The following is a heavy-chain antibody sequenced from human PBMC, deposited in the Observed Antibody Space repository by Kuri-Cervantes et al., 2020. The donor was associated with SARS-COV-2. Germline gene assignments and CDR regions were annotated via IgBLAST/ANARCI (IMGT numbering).Heavy chain of an antibody. D-gene: IGHD3-22*01. Sequence: LSLTCAASGFTFSSYAVSWVRQAPGKGLEWVSVIYSGGSSTYYADSVKGRFTISRDNSKNTLYLQMNSLRAEDTAVYYCAKDQGYYDSSGQFDYWGQGTLVTVSS. J-gene: IGHJ4*02. V-gene: IGHV3-23*03. CDR2: IYSGGSST. CDR3: AKDQGYYDSSGQFDY. CDR1: GFTFSSYA.